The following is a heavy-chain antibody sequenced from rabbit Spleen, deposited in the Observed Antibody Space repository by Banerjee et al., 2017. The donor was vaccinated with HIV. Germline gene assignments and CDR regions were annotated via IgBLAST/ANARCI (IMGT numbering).Heavy chain of an antibody. J-gene: IGHJ6*01. CDR2: ILTGGGNT. CDR3: ARDTGTSFSSYGMDL. CDR1: RFSFSNKAV. Sequence: QEQLVESGGGLVKPEGSLKLSCTASRFSFSNKAVMCWVRQAPGKGLEWIGCILTGGGNTYYANWAKGRFTISKTSSTTVTLQMTSLTAADTATYFCARDTGTSFSSYGMDLWGQGTLVTVS. V-gene: IGHV1S45*01. D-gene: IGHD8-1*01.